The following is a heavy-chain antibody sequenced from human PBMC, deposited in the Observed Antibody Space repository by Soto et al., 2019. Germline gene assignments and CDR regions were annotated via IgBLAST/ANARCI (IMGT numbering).Heavy chain of an antibody. D-gene: IGHD4-17*01. CDR3: ARGRETTPGRWKNWFDP. V-gene: IGHV4-34*01. Sequence: QVQLQQWGAGLLKPSETLSLTCAVYGGSFSGYYWSWIRQPPGKGLEWIGEINHSGSTNYNPSLKSRVTISVDTSKNQFSLKLSSVTAADTAVYYCARGRETTPGRWKNWFDPWGQGTLVTVSS. CDR1: GGSFSGYY. CDR2: INHSGST. J-gene: IGHJ5*02.